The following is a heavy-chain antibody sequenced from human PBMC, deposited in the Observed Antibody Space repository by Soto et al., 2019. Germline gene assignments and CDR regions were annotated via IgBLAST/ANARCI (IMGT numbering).Heavy chain of an antibody. V-gene: IGHV3-11*01. Sequence: GGSLRLSCAASGFTFNDYDMSWIRQAPGKGLEWVSYISSSGDIIYYADSVEGRFAISRDNAKKSLYLQMNSLRAEDTAVYYCARDLGYYGSSGYFDYWGQGTLVTVSS. CDR3: ARDLGYYGSSGYFDY. D-gene: IGHD3-22*01. CDR1: GFTFNDYD. J-gene: IGHJ4*02. CDR2: ISSSGDII.